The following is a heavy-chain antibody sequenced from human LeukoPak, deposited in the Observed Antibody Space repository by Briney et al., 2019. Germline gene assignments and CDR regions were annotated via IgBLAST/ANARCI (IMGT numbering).Heavy chain of an antibody. CDR2: ISSSDSTI. CDR3: AKCGNSGCHLIDY. D-gene: IGHD5-12*01. Sequence: GGSLRLSRTASGFSFNIYEMNWVRQAPGKGLEWVSYISSSDSTIYYADSVKGRFTISRDSAKDLLYLQMDSLRAEDTAVYYCAKCGNSGCHLIDYWGQGTLVTVSS. J-gene: IGHJ4*02. V-gene: IGHV3-48*03. CDR1: GFSFNIYE.